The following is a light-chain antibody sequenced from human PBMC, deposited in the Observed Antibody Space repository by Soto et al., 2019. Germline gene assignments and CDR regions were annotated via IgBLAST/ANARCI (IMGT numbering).Light chain of an antibody. CDR1: QSVRSS. Sequence: EIVMTQSPGTLSVSPGERATLFCRASQSVRSSLAWYQQKPGQAHRLLIYDAYTRATGIQARFSGSGSGTDFTLTIRGLQSEDFAVYYCKQYNNWPQTFGQGTKVDIK. CDR2: DAY. V-gene: IGKV3-15*01. J-gene: IGKJ1*01. CDR3: KQYNNWPQT.